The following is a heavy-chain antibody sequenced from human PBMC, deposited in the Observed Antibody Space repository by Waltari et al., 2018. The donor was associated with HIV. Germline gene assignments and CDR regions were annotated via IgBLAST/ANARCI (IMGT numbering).Heavy chain of an antibody. CDR3: ARAIAVASTGVFDY. V-gene: IGHV4-34*02. J-gene: IGHJ4*02. CDR1: GGTFSGNH. Sequence: QVQLQQWGAGLLKPSETLSLTCAVYGGTFSGNHWSWIRQTPGQGLEWFGEINHSGSTNYNPSLKSRITMSIDTSKNQFSLKLRSVTAADTTVYYCARAIAVASTGVFDYWGQGTLVTVSS. D-gene: IGHD6-19*01. CDR2: INHSGST.